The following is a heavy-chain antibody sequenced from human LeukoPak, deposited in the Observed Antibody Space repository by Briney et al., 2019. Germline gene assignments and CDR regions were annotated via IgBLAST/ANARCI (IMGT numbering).Heavy chain of an antibody. J-gene: IGHJ4*02. CDR3: ARDQSITMIVVVTRPGEVDY. CDR1: GFTFSSSG. CDR2: MSGSGGST. Sequence: GGSLRLSCAASGFTFSSSGMRWVRQAPGKGLEWVSAMSGSGGSTYYADSVKGRFIISRDNSKNTLYLQMNSLRAEDTAVYYCARDQSITMIVVVTRPGEVDYWGQGTLVTVSS. D-gene: IGHD3-22*01. V-gene: IGHV3-23*01.